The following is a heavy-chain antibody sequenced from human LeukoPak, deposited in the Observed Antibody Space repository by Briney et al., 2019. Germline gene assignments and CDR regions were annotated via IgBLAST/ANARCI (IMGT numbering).Heavy chain of an antibody. CDR3: ARDLLNGVDSGQYSYYYIDV. Sequence: SETLSLTCAVSGYSINSGYYWGWIRQPPGKGLEWIGSIYHSGRTYYHPSLKSRATISVDTSKNQFSLKLISVTAADTAVYYCARDLLNGVDSGQYSYYYIDVWGKGTPVTVSS. V-gene: IGHV4-38-2*02. D-gene: IGHD2-8*01. CDR1: GYSINSGYY. CDR2: IYHSGRT. J-gene: IGHJ6*03.